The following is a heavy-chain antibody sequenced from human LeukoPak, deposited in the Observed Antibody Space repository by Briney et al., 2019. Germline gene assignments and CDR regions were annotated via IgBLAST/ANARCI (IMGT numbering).Heavy chain of an antibody. CDR2: INSYNGKK. D-gene: IGHD1-26*01. CDR1: GYTLTTYG. Sequence: ASVKVSCKAFGYTLTTYGITWVRQAPGQGLEWMGWINSYNGKKNYAQKFQGRVTMTTDTSTSTAYMELRSLRSDDTAVYYCARDDRELLSFDHWGQGTLVTVSS. CDR3: ARDDRELLSFDH. V-gene: IGHV1-18*01. J-gene: IGHJ4*02.